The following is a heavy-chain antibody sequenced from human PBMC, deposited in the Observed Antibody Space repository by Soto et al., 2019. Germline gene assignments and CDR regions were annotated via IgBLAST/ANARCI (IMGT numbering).Heavy chain of an antibody. Sequence: EVQLLESGGGLVQPGGSMRLSCTASGFTFSSHAMSWVRQAPGKHLEWVSAISDSAGLTFYADSVKGRFTISRDNSKNTLYLQMNSLRAEVTAVYYCAKDWVSGSSPYWGQGTLVTVSS. V-gene: IGHV3-23*01. CDR1: GFTFSSHA. CDR2: ISDSAGLT. CDR3: AKDWVSGSSPY. J-gene: IGHJ4*02. D-gene: IGHD2-15*01.